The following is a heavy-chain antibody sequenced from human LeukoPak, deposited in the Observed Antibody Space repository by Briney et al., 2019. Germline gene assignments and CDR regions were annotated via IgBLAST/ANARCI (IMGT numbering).Heavy chain of an antibody. J-gene: IGHJ5*02. CDR2: ISRSSSYI. CDR1: GFTFSSYS. Sequence: GGSLRLSCAASGFTFSSYSMNWVRQAPGKGLEWVSSISRSSSYIHYADSVKGRFTISRDNAKNSLYLQMNSLRAEDTAVYYCARDGGGYRFYNWFDPWGQGTLVTVSS. D-gene: IGHD5-12*01. CDR3: ARDGGGYRFYNWFDP. V-gene: IGHV3-21*01.